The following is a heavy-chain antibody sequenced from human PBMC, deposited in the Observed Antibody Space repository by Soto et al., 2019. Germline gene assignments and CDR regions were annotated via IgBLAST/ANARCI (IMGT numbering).Heavy chain of an antibody. J-gene: IGHJ5*02. CDR2: ISLSGSTI. CDR1: GFAFSNYE. D-gene: IGHD3-10*01. CDR3: AKNSGWFNT. Sequence: PGGSLRLSCAASGFAFSNYEMNWVRQAPGKGLEWVSYISLSGSTIYYADSVKGRFTISRDDAKNSLYLQMDSLRADDTALYFCAKNSGWFNTWGQGALVTVSS. V-gene: IGHV3-48*03.